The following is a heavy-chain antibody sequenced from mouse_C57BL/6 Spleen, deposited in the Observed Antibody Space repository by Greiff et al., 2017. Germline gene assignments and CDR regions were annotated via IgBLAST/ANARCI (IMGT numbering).Heavy chain of an antibody. CDR1: GYTFTNYW. J-gene: IGHJ1*03. Sequence: QVQLQQSGAELVRPGTSVKMSCKASGYTFTNYWIGWAKQRPGHGLEWIGDIYPGGGYTNYNEKFKGKATLPADNSSTPAYMQFSSLASEDSAIYYCARKGTTVVAHWYCDVWGTGTTVTVSS. CDR3: ARKGTTVVAHWYCDV. V-gene: IGHV1-63*01. CDR2: IYPGGGYT. D-gene: IGHD1-1*01.